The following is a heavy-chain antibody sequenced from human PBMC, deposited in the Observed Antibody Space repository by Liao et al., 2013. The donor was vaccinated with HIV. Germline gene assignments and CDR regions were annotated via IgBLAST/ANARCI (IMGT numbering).Heavy chain of an antibody. CDR1: GGSFSGYY. V-gene: IGHV4-34*01. CDR2: INHSGST. J-gene: IGHJ4*02. D-gene: IGHD3-10*01. Sequence: QVQLQQWGAGLLKPSETLSLTCAVYGGSFSGYYWSWIRQPPGKGLEWIGEINHSGSTNYNPSLKSRVTISVDTSKNQFSLKLSSVTAADTAVYYCARAGRIALVRGAIFPARYWGQGTLVTVLL. CDR3: ARAGRIALVRGAIFPARY.